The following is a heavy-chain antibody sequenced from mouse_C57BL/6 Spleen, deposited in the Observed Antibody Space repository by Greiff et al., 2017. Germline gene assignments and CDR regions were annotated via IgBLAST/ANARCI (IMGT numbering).Heavy chain of an antibody. CDR3: AREWEYAMDY. CDR2: ISDGGSYT. D-gene: IGHD4-1*01. J-gene: IGHJ4*01. CDR1: GFTFSSYA. Sequence: EVQLQESGGGLVKPGGSLKLSCAASGFTFSSYAMSWVRQTPEKRLEWVATISDGGSYTYYPDNVKGRFTISRDNAKNNLYLQMSHLKSEDTAMYYCAREWEYAMDYWGQGTSVTVSS. V-gene: IGHV5-4*01.